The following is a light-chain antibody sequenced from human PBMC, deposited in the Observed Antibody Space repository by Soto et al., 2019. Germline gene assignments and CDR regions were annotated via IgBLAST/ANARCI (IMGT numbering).Light chain of an antibody. Sequence: EIVMPQSPATLSVSPGERTTLSCRASQSVSSNLAWYQQTPGQAPRLLIYGASTRATGIPARFSGSGSGTEFTLTISSLQSEDFAVYYCQQYYTWPLTFGGGTKVEIK. J-gene: IGKJ4*01. V-gene: IGKV3-15*01. CDR1: QSVSSN. CDR2: GAS. CDR3: QQYYTWPLT.